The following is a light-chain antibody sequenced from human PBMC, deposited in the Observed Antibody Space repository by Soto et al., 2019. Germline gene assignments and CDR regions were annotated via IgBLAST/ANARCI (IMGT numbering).Light chain of an antibody. Sequence: NFMLTQPHSVSESPGKTVTISCTRSSGNIASNYVQWYQQRPGSAPTTVIYEDDQRPSGVTDRLSGSIDSSSNSAALAISGLKTEDEADYYCQSYDASNQVFGGGTKLTVL. CDR2: EDD. J-gene: IGLJ3*02. CDR3: QSYDASNQV. V-gene: IGLV6-57*04. CDR1: SGNIASNY.